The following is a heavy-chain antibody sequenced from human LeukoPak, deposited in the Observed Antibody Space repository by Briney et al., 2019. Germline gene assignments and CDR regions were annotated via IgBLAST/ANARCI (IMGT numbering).Heavy chain of an antibody. CDR2: INPEDGET. D-gene: IGHD2-15*01. CDR3: AREGRGWAFDI. Sequence: ASVKVSCKVSGYTLTELSMHWVRQAPGKGLEWMGGINPEDGETIYARKFQGRVTMTRDTSISTAYMELSRLRSDDTAVYYCAREGRGWAFDIWGQGTMVTVSS. CDR1: GYTLTELS. J-gene: IGHJ3*02. V-gene: IGHV1-24*01.